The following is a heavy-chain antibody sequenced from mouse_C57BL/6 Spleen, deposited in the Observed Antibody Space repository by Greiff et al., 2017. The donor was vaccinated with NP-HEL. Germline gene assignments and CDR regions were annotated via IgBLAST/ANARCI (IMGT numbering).Heavy chain of an antibody. CDR1: GYTFTDYY. J-gene: IGHJ4*01. V-gene: IGHV1-26*01. Sequence: EVQLQQSGPELVKPGASVKISCKASGYTFTDYYMNWVKQSHGKSLEWIGDINPNNGGTSYNQKFKGKATLTVDKSSSTAYMELRSLTSEDSAVYYCARKDSSYDAMDYWGQGTSVTVSS. CDR3: ARKDSSYDAMDY. CDR2: INPNNGGT. D-gene: IGHD1-1*01.